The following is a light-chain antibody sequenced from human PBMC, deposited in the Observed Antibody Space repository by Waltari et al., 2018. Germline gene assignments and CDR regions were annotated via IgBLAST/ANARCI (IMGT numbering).Light chain of an antibody. CDR3: AVWDDSLGGV. CDR2: NYK. V-gene: IGLV1-44*01. Sequence: QSVLTQPPSVSGTPGQSGTNSCSGSNYHIGGQFVNRYHQLPGKAPQLLIYNYKQGPSGVPDLFSASKSGTSAALAITGLQSEDEADYYCAVWDDSLGGVFGGGTKLTVL. J-gene: IGLJ3*02. CDR1: NYHIGGQF.